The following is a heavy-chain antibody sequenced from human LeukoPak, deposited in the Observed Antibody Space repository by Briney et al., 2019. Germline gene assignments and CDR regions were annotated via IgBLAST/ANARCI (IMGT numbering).Heavy chain of an antibody. CDR1: GFTVSSNY. J-gene: IGHJ3*02. CDR2: IYSGGST. D-gene: IGHD2-2*01. CDR3: ARTGSRVVADAFDI. Sequence: GGSLRLSCAASGFTVSSNYMSWVRQAPGKGLEWISVIYSGGSTYYADSVKGRFTISRDNSKNTLYLQMNSLRAEDTAVYYCARTGSRVVADAFDIWGQGTVVTVSS. V-gene: IGHV3-53*01.